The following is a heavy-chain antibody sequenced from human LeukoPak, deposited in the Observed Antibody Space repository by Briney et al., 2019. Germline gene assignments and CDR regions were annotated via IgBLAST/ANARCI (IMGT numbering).Heavy chain of an antibody. CDR2: ISGSGGST. J-gene: IGHJ4*02. D-gene: IGHD6-13*01. V-gene: IGHV3-23*01. Sequence: GGSLRLSCAASGFTFSSYAMSWVRQAPGKGLEWVSAISGSGGSTYYADSVKGRFTISRDNSKNTLYLQMNSLRAADTAVYYSAIDPRIAAAASSFDYWGQGTLVTVSS. CDR1: GFTFSSYA. CDR3: AIDPRIAAAASSFDY.